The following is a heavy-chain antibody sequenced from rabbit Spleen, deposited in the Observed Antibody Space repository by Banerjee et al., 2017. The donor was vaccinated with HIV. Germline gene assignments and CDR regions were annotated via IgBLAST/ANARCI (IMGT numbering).Heavy chain of an antibody. Sequence: QVQLKESGGGLVQPGGSLKLSCKASGFSLSSYYMNWVRHVPGKGLEWIGYIDPVFGITYYNNWGNDQFSHTKNSTATVTLQITYLTASDTATYFCARDLDGVIRWNCGEWGPGTLFTGS. V-gene: IGHV1S45*01. CDR3: ARDLDGVIRWNCGE. CDR1: GFSLSSYYM. CDR2: IDPVFGIT. J-gene: IGHJ4*01. D-gene: IGHD1-1*01.